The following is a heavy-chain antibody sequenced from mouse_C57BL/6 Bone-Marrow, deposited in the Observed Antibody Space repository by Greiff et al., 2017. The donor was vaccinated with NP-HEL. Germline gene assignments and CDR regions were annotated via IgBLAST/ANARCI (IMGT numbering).Heavy chain of an antibody. V-gene: IGHV1-15*01. D-gene: IGHD1-1*01. CDR2: IDPETGGT. J-gene: IGHJ4*01. CDR1: GYTFTDYE. Sequence: QVQLQQSGAELVRPGASVTLSCKASGYTFTDYEMHWVKQTPVHGLEWIGAIDPETGGTAYNQKFKGKAILTADKSSSTAYMELRSLTSEDSAVYYCTTNYYGRSYDYAMDYWGQGTSVTVSS. CDR3: TTNYYGRSYDYAMDY.